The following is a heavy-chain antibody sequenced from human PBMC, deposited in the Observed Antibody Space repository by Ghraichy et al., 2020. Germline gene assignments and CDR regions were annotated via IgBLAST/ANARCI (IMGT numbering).Heavy chain of an antibody. J-gene: IGHJ6*01. CDR1: GFTFSNYA. Sequence: GGSLRLSCSASGFTFSNYAMHWVRQAPGKGLEYVSGINNRGGTTYYADSVKGRFTISSDISKNTVHLQMSSLRVEDTAVYYCVRSIRGGSGNNIYYYFGMDVWGQGTTVTVSS. CDR3: VRSIRGGSGNNIYYYFGMDV. V-gene: IGHV3-64D*06. CDR2: INNRGGTT. D-gene: IGHD3-10*01.